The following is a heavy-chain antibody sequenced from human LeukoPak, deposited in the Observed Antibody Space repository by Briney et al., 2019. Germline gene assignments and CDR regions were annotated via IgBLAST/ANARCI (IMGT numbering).Heavy chain of an antibody. CDR2: IYSDGST. V-gene: IGHV3-66*01. CDR1: GFTFSSYG. Sequence: PGGSLRLSCAASGFTFSSYGMHWVRQAPGKGLEWVSVIYSDGSTYYADSVKGRFTISRDNSKNTLYLQMNSLRAEDTAVYYCARDLTYGGKRGYYFDYWGQGTPVTVSS. CDR3: ARDLTYGGKRGYYFDY. D-gene: IGHD4-23*01. J-gene: IGHJ4*02.